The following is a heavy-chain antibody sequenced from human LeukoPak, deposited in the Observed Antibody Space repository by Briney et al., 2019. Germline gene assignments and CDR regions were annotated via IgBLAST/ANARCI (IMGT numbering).Heavy chain of an antibody. D-gene: IGHD3-22*01. CDR1: GGSISSYY. Sequence: SETLSLTCTVSGGSISSYYWSWIRQPAGKGLEWIGRISTSGSTNYNPSLRSRVTMSVDTSKNQFSLKLSSVTAADTAVYYCAGKNYYDSSGYPRWGQGTLVTVSS. J-gene: IGHJ4*02. V-gene: IGHV4-4*07. CDR2: ISTSGST. CDR3: AGKNYYDSSGYPR.